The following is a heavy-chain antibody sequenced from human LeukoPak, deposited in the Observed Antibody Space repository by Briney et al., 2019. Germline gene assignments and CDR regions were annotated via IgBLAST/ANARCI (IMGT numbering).Heavy chain of an antibody. Sequence: SETLSLTCAVYGGSFSGYYWSWLRQPPGKGLEWIGEINHSGSTNYNPSLKSRVTISVDTSKNQFSLKLSSVTAADTAVYYCARRGRGYYDSSGYYYVGYFQHWGQGTLVTVSS. CDR3: ARRGRGYYDSSGYYYVGYFQH. CDR1: GGSFSGYY. J-gene: IGHJ1*01. CDR2: INHSGST. V-gene: IGHV4-34*01. D-gene: IGHD3-22*01.